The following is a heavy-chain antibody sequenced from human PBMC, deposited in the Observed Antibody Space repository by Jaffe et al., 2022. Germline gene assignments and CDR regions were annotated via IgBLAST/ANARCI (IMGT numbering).Heavy chain of an antibody. CDR2: IVVGSGNT. V-gene: IGHV1-58*02. CDR1: GFTFTSSA. D-gene: IGHD3-10*01. Sequence: QMQLVQSGPEVKKPGTSVKVSCKASGFTFTSSAMQWVRQARGQRLEWIGWIVVGSGNTNYAQKFQERVTITRDMSTSTAYMELSSLRSEDTAVYYCAAERMVRGVTYYYYYMDVWGKGTTVTVSS. J-gene: IGHJ6*03. CDR3: AAERMVRGVTYYYYYMDV.